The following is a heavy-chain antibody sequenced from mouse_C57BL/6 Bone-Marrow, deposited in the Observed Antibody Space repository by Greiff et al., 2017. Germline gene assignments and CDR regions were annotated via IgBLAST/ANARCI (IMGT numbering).Heavy chain of an antibody. V-gene: IGHV1-55*01. Sequence: VKLQQPGAELVKPGASVKMSCKASGYTFTSYWITWVKQRPGQGLEWIGDIYPGSGSTNYNEKFKSKATPTVDTSSSTAYMQRSSLTSEDSAVYYCARSLQGWYGSIDYWGQGTTLTVSS. D-gene: IGHD1-1*01. J-gene: IGHJ2*01. CDR2: IYPGSGST. CDR3: ARSLQGWYGSIDY. CDR1: GYTFTSYW.